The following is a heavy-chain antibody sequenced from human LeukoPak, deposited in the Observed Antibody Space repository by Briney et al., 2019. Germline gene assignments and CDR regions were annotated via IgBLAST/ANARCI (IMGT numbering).Heavy chain of an antibody. D-gene: IGHD3-9*01. J-gene: IGHJ4*02. CDR3: ARGRYDVLAGYQPPYFDY. CDR1: GFTFSDYR. V-gene: IGHV3-21*01. Sequence: PGGSLRLSCAASGFTFSDYRINWVRQAPGKGLEWVSSISISSSDIYYADSVKGRFTISRDNAKDSLYLQMNSLRAEDTAVYYCARGRYDVLAGYQPPYFDYWGQGTLVTVSS. CDR2: ISISSSDI.